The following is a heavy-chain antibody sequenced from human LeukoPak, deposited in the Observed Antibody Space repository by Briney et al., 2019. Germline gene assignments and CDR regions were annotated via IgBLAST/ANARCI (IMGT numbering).Heavy chain of an antibody. CDR2: MSREGNNK. J-gene: IGHJ4*02. V-gene: IGHV3-30*18. CDR1: GFSISDID. CDR3: AKGSWYASSSDEDY. Sequence: GSLILSCAASGFSISDIDMHWVRQAPGKGLEWLAVMSREGNNKYYAASVRGRLTVSRDSAMSTLYLQMDSLRAEDTAVYYCAKGSWYASSSDEDYWGQGTLVTVSS. D-gene: IGHD2-2*01.